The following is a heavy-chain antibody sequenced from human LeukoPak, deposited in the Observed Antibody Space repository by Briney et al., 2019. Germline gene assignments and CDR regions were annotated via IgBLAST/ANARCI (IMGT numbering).Heavy chain of an antibody. CDR2: IYYSGST. V-gene: IGHV4-30-4*07. CDR3: ARGIYYYGSDYYYYMDV. J-gene: IGHJ6*03. Sequence: SETLSLTCAVSGGSISSGGYSWSWIRQPPGKGLEWIGYIYYSGSTYYNPSLKSRVTISVDTSKSQFSLKLSSVTAADTAVYYCARGIYYYGSDYYYYMDVWGKGTTVTVSS. D-gene: IGHD3-10*01. CDR1: GGSISSGGYS.